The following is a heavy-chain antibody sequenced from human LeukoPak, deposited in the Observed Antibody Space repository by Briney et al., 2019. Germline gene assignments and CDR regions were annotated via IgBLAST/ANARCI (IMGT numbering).Heavy chain of an antibody. J-gene: IGHJ4*02. V-gene: IGHV1-2*02. CDR2: INPNSGDT. CDR1: GYTFTDYY. D-gene: IGHD3-22*01. Sequence: ASVKVSCKASGYTFTDYYMHWVRQSPGQGREWMGWINPNSGDTNYAQKFQGRVTMTRDTSISTAYMDLSGLRSDDTAVYYCARNSAYYSSSDYWGQGTLVTVSS. CDR3: ARNSAYYSSSDY.